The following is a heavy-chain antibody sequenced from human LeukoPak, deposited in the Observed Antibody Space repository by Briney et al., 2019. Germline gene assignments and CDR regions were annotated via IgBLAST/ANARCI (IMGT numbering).Heavy chain of an antibody. CDR3: ARHGGISSGAFDI. J-gene: IGHJ3*02. Sequence: SETLSLTCTVSGGSMSSNYWSWIRLPPGKGLEWIGYIYYSGSTDYNPSLKSRVSISVATSKNQFSLSLGSVTAADTAVYYCARHGGISSGAFDIWGQGTMVSVSS. V-gene: IGHV4-59*08. CDR1: GGSMSSNY. D-gene: IGHD6-19*01. CDR2: IYYSGST.